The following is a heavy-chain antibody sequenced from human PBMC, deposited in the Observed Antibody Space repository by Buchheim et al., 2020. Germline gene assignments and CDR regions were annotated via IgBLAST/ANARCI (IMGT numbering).Heavy chain of an antibody. CDR2: MYHTGSI. CDR3: ARVSGSGTYYSHHFDF. V-gene: IGHV4-59*01. J-gene: IGHJ4*02. Sequence: QMQLEESGPGLVKPSETLSLTCSVYGDSFSRNYWSWIRQAPGKGLEWLGYMYHTGSINYNPSLKSRITTSLDTSRNKFSLRLSSVTAADTAMYYCARVSGSGTYYSHHFDFWGRGTL. D-gene: IGHD3-10*01. CDR1: GDSFSRNY.